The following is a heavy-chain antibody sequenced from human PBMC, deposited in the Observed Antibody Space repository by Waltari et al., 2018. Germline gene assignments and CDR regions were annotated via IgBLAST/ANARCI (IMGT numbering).Heavy chain of an antibody. CDR2: IIPILGIA. J-gene: IGHJ6*02. V-gene: IGHV1-69*02. CDR1: GGNFSSYT. CDR3: ARAGLASYYGMDV. Sequence: QVQLVQSGAEVKKPGSSVKVSCKASGGNFSSYTISWVRQAPGQGLEWMGRIIPILGIANYAQKFQGRVTITADKSTSTAYMELSSLRSEDTAVYYCARAGLASYYGMDVWGQGTTVTVSS.